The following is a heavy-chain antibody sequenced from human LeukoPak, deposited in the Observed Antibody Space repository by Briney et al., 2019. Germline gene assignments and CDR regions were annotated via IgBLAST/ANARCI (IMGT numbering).Heavy chain of an antibody. V-gene: IGHV3-20*04. J-gene: IGHJ4*02. CDR2: IDRNGDST. Sequence: PGGSLRLSCAASGFTFDDYGMSWVRQAPGKGLEWVSGIDRNGDSTGYADSVEGRFTISRDNAKNSLYLQMDSLRAEDTAVYYCAKGNYHDSSGYLYYFDYWGQGTLVTVSS. D-gene: IGHD3-22*01. CDR3: AKGNYHDSSGYLYYFDY. CDR1: GFTFDDYG.